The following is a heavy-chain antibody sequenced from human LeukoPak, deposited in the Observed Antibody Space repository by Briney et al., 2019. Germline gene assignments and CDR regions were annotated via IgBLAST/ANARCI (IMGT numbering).Heavy chain of an antibody. J-gene: IGHJ4*02. CDR3: ARRVGSSVAGFDY. CDR2: IYPGDSDT. V-gene: IGHV5-51*01. Sequence: GESLKISCKGSGYSFTSYWIGWVRQMPGKGLEWMEIIYPGDSDTRYSPSFQGQVTISADKSISTAYPQWSSLKASDTAMYYCARRVGSSVAGFDYWGQGTLVTVSS. D-gene: IGHD3-10*01. CDR1: GYSFTSYW.